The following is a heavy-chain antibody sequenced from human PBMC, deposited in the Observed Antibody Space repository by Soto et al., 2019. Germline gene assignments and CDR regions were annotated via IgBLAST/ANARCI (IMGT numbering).Heavy chain of an antibody. CDR3: ARAGGYSRIFQQKTAYDMDV. V-gene: IGHV3-48*04. CDR1: GFTFSSYS. Sequence: GVSMRLSCAASGFTFSSYSMNWVSQAPGKGLEWVSYISSSSSTIYYADSVKGRFTISRDNARNSLYLQINSLRAEDTAVYYCARAGGYSRIFQQKTAYDMDVWGQGTTVTVSS. J-gene: IGHJ6*02. D-gene: IGHD6-13*01. CDR2: ISSSSSTI.